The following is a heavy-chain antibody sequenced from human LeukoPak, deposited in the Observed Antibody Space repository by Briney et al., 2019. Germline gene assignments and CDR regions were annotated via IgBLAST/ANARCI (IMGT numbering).Heavy chain of an antibody. Sequence: PSETLSLTCTVSGGSISSGGYYWSWIRQPPGKGLEWIGYIYYSGTTNYNPSLKSRVTISVDTSKTQFSLKLSSVTAADTAVYHCARGPASSWSRYFDLWGRGTLVTVSS. CDR1: GGSISSGGYY. CDR2: IYYSGTT. D-gene: IGHD6-13*01. CDR3: ARGPASSWSRYFDL. J-gene: IGHJ2*01. V-gene: IGHV4-61*08.